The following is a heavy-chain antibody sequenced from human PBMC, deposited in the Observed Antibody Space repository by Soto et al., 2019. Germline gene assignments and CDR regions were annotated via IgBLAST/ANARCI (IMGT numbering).Heavy chain of an antibody. J-gene: IGHJ5*02. D-gene: IGHD2-2*02. V-gene: IGHV1-69*13. CDR1: GGTFSSYA. CDR2: IIPIFGTA. Sequence: SVKVSCKASGGTFSSYAISWVRQAPGQGLEWMGGIIPIFGTANYAQKFQGRVTITADESTSTAYMELSSLRSEDTAVYYCAREWRYDIVVVPAAIPTPYNWFDPWGLG. CDR3: AREWRYDIVVVPAAIPTPYNWFDP.